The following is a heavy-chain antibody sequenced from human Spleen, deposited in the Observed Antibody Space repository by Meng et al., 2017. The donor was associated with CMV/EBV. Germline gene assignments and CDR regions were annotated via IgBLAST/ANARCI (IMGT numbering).Heavy chain of an antibody. V-gene: IGHV4-4*07. J-gene: IGHJ3*02. CDR1: GGSISTYY. D-gene: IGHD1-7*01. CDR3: AREGSGTTDAFDI. CDR2: IYTSEST. Sequence: GSLRLSCTVSGGSISTYYWSWIRQPAGKGLEWIGRIYTSESTNHHPSLKSRVTMSVDTSKSQFSLRLSSVTAADTAVYYCAREGSGTTDAFDIWGQGTMVTVSS.